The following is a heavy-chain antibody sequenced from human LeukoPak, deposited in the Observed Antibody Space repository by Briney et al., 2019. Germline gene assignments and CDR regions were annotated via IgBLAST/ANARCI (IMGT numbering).Heavy chain of an antibody. Sequence: ASVKVSCKASGYTFTGYYMHWVRQAPGQGLEWMGWINTNTGNPTYAQGFTGRFVFSLDTSVSTAYLQISSLKAEDTAVYYCARASGDYYDSSGYYGSGAFDIWGQGTMVTVSS. J-gene: IGHJ3*02. CDR2: INTNTGNP. V-gene: IGHV7-4-1*02. D-gene: IGHD3-22*01. CDR3: ARASGDYYDSSGYYGSGAFDI. CDR1: GYTFTGYY.